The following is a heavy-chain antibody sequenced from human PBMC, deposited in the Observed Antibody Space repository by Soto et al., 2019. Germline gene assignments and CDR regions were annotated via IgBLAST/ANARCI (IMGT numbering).Heavy chain of an antibody. CDR2: IKSKTDGGTP. D-gene: IGHD6-13*01. CDR3: TTDSQMQRVMGAAAGYYYYYYGMDV. CDR1: GFTFSNAW. V-gene: IGHV3-15*07. Sequence: EVQLVESGGGLVKPGGSLRLSCAASGFTFSNAWMNWVRQAPGKGLEWVGRIKSKTDGGTPDYAAPVKGRFTISRDDSKNTLYLKMNSLKTEDTAVYYCTTDSQMQRVMGAAAGYYYYYYGMDVWGQGTTVTVSS. J-gene: IGHJ6*02.